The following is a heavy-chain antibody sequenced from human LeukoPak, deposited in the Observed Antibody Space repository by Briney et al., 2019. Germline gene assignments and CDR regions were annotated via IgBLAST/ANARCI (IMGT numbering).Heavy chain of an antibody. V-gene: IGHV3-49*04. CDR3: TREGTSGYFHYFDY. J-gene: IGHJ4*02. CDR2: IRSKAYGGTT. Sequence: QSGGSLRLSCTASGFTFGDYAMSWVRQAPGKGLEWVGFIRSKAYGGTTEYAASVKGRFTISRDDSKSIAYLQMNSLKTEDTGVYYCTREGTSGYFHYFDYWGQGTLVTVSS. CDR1: GFTFGDYA. D-gene: IGHD3-22*01.